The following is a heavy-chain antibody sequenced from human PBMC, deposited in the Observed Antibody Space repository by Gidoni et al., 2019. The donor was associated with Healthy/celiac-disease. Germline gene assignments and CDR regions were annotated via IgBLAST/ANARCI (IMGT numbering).Heavy chain of an antibody. D-gene: IGHD3-22*01. J-gene: IGHJ1*01. CDR1: GYTFTSYY. CDR3: ARGITMIVGPWFQSIFEYFQH. V-gene: IGHV1-46*01. Sequence: QVQLVQSGAEVKKPGASVKVSCKASGYTFTSYYMHWVRQAPGQGLEWMGIINPSGGSTSYAQKFQGRVTMTRDTSTSTVYMELSSLRSEDTAVYYCARGITMIVGPWFQSIFEYFQHWGQGTLVTVSS. CDR2: INPSGGST.